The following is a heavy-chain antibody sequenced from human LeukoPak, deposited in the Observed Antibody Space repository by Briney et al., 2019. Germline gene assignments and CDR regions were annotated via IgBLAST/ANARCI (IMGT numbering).Heavy chain of an antibody. CDR3: VRDYYDSSGYSRFDP. CDR2: INPNSGGT. CDR1: GYTFTSYG. Sequence: ASVKVSCKASGYTFTSYGISWVRQAPGQGLEWMGWINPNSGGTDYAQKFQGRVTMTRDTSISTAYMEVSRLRSDDTAVYYCVRDYYDSSGYSRFDPWGQGTLVTVSS. J-gene: IGHJ5*02. V-gene: IGHV1-2*02. D-gene: IGHD3-22*01.